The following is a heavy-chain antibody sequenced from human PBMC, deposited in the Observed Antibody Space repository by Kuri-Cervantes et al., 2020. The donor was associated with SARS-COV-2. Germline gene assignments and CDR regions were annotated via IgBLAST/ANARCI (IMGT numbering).Heavy chain of an antibody. Sequence: LRLSCTVSGGSISSGSYYWSWIRQPAGKGLEWIGRIYSSGSTNYNPSLKSRVTISVDTSKNQFSLKLSSVTAADTAVYYCARSLATVYNNWFDPWGQGTLVTVSS. J-gene: IGHJ5*02. D-gene: IGHD1-14*01. CDR1: GGSISSGSYY. V-gene: IGHV4-61*02. CDR3: ARSLATVYNNWFDP. CDR2: IYSSGST.